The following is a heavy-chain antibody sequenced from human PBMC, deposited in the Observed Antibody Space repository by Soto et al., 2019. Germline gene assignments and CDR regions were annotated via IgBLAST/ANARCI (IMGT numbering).Heavy chain of an antibody. CDR3: ARVGQQLVQRVIWFDP. D-gene: IGHD6-13*01. CDR1: GYTFTSYG. V-gene: IGHV1-18*01. CDR2: ISAYNGNT. Sequence: QVQLVQSGAEVKKPGASVKVSCKASGYTFTSYGISWVRQAPGQGLEWMGWISAYNGNTNYAQKLQGIVTMTADTSTSTAYMELRSLRSDDTAVYYCARVGQQLVQRVIWFDPWGQGTLVTVSS. J-gene: IGHJ5*02.